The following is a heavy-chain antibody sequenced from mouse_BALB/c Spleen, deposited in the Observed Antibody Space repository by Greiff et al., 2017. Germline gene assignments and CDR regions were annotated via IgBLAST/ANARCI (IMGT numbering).Heavy chain of an antibody. CDR1: GYTFTSYY. Sequence: QVQLQQSGPELVKPGASVRISCKASGYTFTSYYIHWVKQRPGQGLEWIGWIYPGNVNTKYNEKFKGKATLTADKSSSTAYMQLSSLTSEDSAVYFCARCRDDSYDYWGQGTTLTVSS. J-gene: IGHJ2*01. V-gene: IGHV1S56*01. CDR2: IYPGNVNT. D-gene: IGHD2-4*01. CDR3: ARCRDDSYDY.